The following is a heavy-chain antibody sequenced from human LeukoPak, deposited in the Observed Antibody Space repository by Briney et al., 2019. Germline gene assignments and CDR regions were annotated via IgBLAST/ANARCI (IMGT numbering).Heavy chain of an antibody. CDR2: FYNSGST. CDR3: ARGRAFDY. Sequence: SETLSLTCTVSGGSISSSSYYWGWIRQPPGNGLEWIGSFYNSGSTYYNPSLKSRVTISVDTSKSQFSLKLSYVTATDTAVYYCARGRAFDYWGQGTLVTVSS. D-gene: IGHD4/OR15-4a*01. CDR1: GGSISSSSYY. V-gene: IGHV4-39*01. J-gene: IGHJ4*02.